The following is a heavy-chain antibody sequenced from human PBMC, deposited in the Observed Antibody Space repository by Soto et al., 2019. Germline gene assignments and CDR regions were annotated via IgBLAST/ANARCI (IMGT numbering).Heavy chain of an antibody. CDR2: IYHSGTT. J-gene: IGHJ5*02. D-gene: IGHD6-13*01. CDR1: GGSISSSSW. CDR3: AREVIAAGFDP. Sequence: QVQLQESGPGLVKPSGTLSLTCAVSGGSISSSSWWSWVRQPPGKGLEWIGEIYHSGTTNYNPSLKSRVTISVAKSKNQFSLKLTSVTAADTAVYSCAREVIAAGFDPWGQGTLVTVSS. V-gene: IGHV4-4*02.